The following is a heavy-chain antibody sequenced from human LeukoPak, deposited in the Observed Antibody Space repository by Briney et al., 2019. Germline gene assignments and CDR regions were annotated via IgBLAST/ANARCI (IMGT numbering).Heavy chain of an antibody. CDR3: ARGLFEDDSSGYYRLFDY. Sequence: GASVKVSCKASGYTFTCYDINWVRQATGQGLEWMGWMNPNSGNTGYAQKFQGRVTMTRNTSISTAYMELSSLRSEDTAVYYCARGLFEDDSSGYYRLFDYWGQGTLVTVSS. D-gene: IGHD3-22*01. V-gene: IGHV1-8*01. CDR2: MNPNSGNT. CDR1: GYTFTCYD. J-gene: IGHJ4*02.